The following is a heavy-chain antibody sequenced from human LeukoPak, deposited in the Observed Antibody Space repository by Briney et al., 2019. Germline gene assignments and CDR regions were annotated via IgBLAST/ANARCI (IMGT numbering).Heavy chain of an antibody. CDR1: GYTLTELS. J-gene: IGHJ4*02. CDR2: FDPEDGET. Sequence: ASVKVSCKVSGYTLTELSMHWVRQAPGKGLERMGGFDPEDGETIYAQKFQGRVTMTEDTSTDTAYMELSSLRSEDTAVYYCATGPPSQYCSSTSCYYNYFDYWGQGTLVTVSS. D-gene: IGHD2-2*01. V-gene: IGHV1-24*01. CDR3: ATGPPSQYCSSTSCYYNYFDY.